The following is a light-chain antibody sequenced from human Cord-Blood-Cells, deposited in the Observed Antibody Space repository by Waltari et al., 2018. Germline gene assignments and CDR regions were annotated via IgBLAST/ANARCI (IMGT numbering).Light chain of an antibody. V-gene: IGLV2-14*03. CDR2: DVS. J-gene: IGLJ1*01. CDR1: RSDVGGYNY. Sequence: QSALTQPASVSGSPGQSITISRTGTRSDVGGYNYVSWYQQHPGKAPKLMIYDVSNRPSGVSNRFSGSKSGNTASLTISGLQAEDEADYYCSSYTSSSTYVFGTGTKVTVL. CDR3: SSYTSSSTYV.